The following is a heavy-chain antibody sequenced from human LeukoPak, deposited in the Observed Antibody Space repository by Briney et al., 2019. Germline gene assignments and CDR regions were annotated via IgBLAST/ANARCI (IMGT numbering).Heavy chain of an antibody. V-gene: IGHV1-18*01. CDR3: ARTSWYYYDSSGYIDY. Sequence: GASVKVSCKASGYTFTSYGISWVRQAPGQGLEWMGWISAYNGNTNYAQKPQGRVTMTTDTSTSTAYMELRSLRSDDTAVYYRARTSWYYYDSSGYIDYWGQGTLVTVSS. J-gene: IGHJ4*02. CDR1: GYTFTSYG. CDR2: ISAYNGNT. D-gene: IGHD3-22*01.